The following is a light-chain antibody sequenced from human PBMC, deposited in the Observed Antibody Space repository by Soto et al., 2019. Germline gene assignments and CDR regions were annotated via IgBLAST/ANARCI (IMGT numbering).Light chain of an antibody. J-gene: IGKJ4*01. V-gene: IGKV3-20*01. CDR1: QSVSSSY. CDR2: GAS. Sequence: EVVLTQSPGTVSLSPLEIAALSCRASQSVSSSYLAWYQQKPGQAPRLLIYGASSRATGIPDRFSGSGSGTDFTLTISRLEPEDFAVYYCQQYGRSPLTFGGGTKVDI. CDR3: QQYGRSPLT.